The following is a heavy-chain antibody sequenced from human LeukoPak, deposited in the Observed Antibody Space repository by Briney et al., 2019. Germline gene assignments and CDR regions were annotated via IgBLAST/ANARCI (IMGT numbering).Heavy chain of an antibody. J-gene: IGHJ4*02. CDR3: ARGRTTVTRLDY. D-gene: IGHD4-17*01. CDR1: GFTFDDYA. CDR2: ISWNSGSI. V-gene: IGHV3-9*01. Sequence: PGRSLRLSCAASGFTFDDYAMHWVRQAPGKGLEWVSGISWNSGSIGYADSVKGRFTISRDNAKNSLYLQMNSLRADDTAVYYCARGRTTVTRLDYWGQGTLVTVSS.